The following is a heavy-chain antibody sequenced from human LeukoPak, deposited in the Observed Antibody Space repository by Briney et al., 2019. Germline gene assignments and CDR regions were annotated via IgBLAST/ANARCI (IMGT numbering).Heavy chain of an antibody. V-gene: IGHV4-39*01. CDR2: IYYSGST. J-gene: IGHJ6*02. D-gene: IGHD2-2*01. CDR1: GGSIRSSSYY. Sequence: PSETLSLTCTVSGGSIRSSSYYWGWIRQPPGKGLEWIGSIYYSGSTYYNPSLKSRVTISVDTSKNQFSLKLSSVTAADTAVYYCARLSCSSTSCYYYYYYGMDVWGQGTTVTVSS. CDR3: ARLSCSSTSCYYYYYYGMDV.